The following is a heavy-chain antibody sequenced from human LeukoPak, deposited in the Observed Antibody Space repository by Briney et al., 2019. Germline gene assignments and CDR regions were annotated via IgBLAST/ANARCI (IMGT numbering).Heavy chain of an antibody. D-gene: IGHD6-19*01. CDR2: IIPILGIA. CDR3: ARSRTGQWLVLDY. CDR1: GGTFSSYT. V-gene: IGHV1-69*02. J-gene: IGHJ4*02. Sequence: ASVKVSCKASGGTFSSYTISWVRQAPGQGLEWMGRIIPILGIANYAQKFQGRVTITADKSTSTAYMELSSLRSEETAVYYCARSRTGQWLVLDYWGQGTLVTVSS.